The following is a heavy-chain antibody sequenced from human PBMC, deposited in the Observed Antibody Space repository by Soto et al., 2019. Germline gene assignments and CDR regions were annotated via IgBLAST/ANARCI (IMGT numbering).Heavy chain of an antibody. CDR2: ISSSSSTI. CDR3: ARVRVGIAARPGRRFDY. CDR1: GFTFSSYS. J-gene: IGHJ4*02. Sequence: GSLRLSCAASGFTFSSYSMNWVRQAPGKGLEWVSYISSSSSTIYYADSVKGRLTISRDNAKNSLYLQMNSLRAEDTAVYYCARVRVGIAARPGRRFDYWGQGTLVTVS. D-gene: IGHD6-6*01. V-gene: IGHV3-48*01.